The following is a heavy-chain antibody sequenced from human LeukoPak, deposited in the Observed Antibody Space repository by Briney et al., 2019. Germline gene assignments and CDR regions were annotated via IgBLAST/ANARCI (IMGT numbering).Heavy chain of an antibody. CDR1: GFTFSSYS. CDR2: ISSSSSTI. CDR3: AIGGRGTTYYDFWSGPLDYMDV. J-gene: IGHJ6*03. V-gene: IGHV3-48*04. D-gene: IGHD3-3*01. Sequence: PGGSLRLSCAASGFTFSSYSMNWVRQAPGKGLEWVSYISSSSSTIYYADSVKGRFTISRDNAKNSLYLQMNSLRAEDTAVYYCAIGGRGTTYYDFWSGPLDYMDVWGKGTTVTVSS.